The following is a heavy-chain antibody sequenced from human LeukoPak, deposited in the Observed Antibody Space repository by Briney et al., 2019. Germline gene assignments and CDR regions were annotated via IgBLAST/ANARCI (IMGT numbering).Heavy chain of an antibody. Sequence: GESLKISCKGSGYSFTSYWIGWVRQMPGKGLEWMGIIYPGDSDTRYSPSFQGQVTISADKSISTAYLQWSSLKASDTAMYYCARRQSRHCSSTSCYISPGFDYWGQGTLVTVSS. J-gene: IGHJ4*02. D-gene: IGHD2-2*01. CDR3: ARRQSRHCSSTSCYISPGFDY. V-gene: IGHV5-51*01. CDR2: IYPGDSDT. CDR1: GYSFTSYW.